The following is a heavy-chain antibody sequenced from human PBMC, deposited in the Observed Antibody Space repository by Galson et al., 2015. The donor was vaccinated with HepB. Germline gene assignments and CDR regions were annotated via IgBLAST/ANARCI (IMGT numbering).Heavy chain of an antibody. V-gene: IGHV3-53*04. CDR2: IYSGGDT. Sequence: SLRLSCAASGFTFSRNHLSWVRQAPGKGLEWVSSIYSGGDTYYADSVKGRFTISRHDSKNTLYLQMNSLRAEDTALYYCARDTYSSGYYDHWGQGTLVTVSS. D-gene: IGHD6-19*01. CDR3: ARDTYSSGYYDH. J-gene: IGHJ4*02. CDR1: GFTFSRNH.